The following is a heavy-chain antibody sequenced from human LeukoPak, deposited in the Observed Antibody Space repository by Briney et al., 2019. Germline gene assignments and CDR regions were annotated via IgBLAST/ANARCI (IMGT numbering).Heavy chain of an antibody. CDR2: INSDGSSI. Sequence: GGSLRLSCAASGFSFSSHWMHWVRHAPGKGLVWVSRINSDGSSISYADSVKGRFTISRDNAKNTLYLQMNSLRAEDTAVYYCVSSEWYAAFDIWGQGTMVTVSS. D-gene: IGHD6-19*01. V-gene: IGHV3-74*01. CDR1: GFSFSSHW. J-gene: IGHJ3*02. CDR3: VSSEWYAAFDI.